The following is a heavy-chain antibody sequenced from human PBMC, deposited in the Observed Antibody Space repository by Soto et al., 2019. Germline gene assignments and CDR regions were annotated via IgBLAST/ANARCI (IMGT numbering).Heavy chain of an antibody. V-gene: IGHV3-23*01. CDR3: AQDTSTGYADR. Sequence: EVHLLESGGDLVQPGGSLRLSCVASAFVFREYAMSWVRQAPGKGLEWVSTISRGGRYTHYADSVKGRFIISRDNSKNTLDLQMYSLRDEDTAVYYCAQDTSTGYADRWGQGTLVTVSS. CDR2: ISRGGRYT. CDR1: AFVFREYA. J-gene: IGHJ4*02. D-gene: IGHD3-9*01.